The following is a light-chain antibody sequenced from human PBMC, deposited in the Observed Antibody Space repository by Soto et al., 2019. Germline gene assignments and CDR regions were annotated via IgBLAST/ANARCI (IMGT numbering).Light chain of an antibody. CDR2: DAS. Sequence: EIVMTQSPATLSVSPGERATLSCWASQSVSSNLAWYQQKPGQAPRLLIYDASTRATGIPARFSGSGSGTEFTLTVSSLQSEDFAVYYCQQYNNWSSYTFGQGTKLEIK. V-gene: IGKV3-15*01. CDR3: QQYNNWSSYT. J-gene: IGKJ2*01. CDR1: QSVSSN.